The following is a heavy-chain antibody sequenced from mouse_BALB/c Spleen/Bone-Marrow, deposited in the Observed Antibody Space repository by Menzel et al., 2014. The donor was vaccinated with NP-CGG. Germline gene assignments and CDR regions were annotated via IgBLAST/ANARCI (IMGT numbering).Heavy chain of an antibody. CDR1: GFDFCRYW. V-gene: IGHV4-1*02. J-gene: IGHJ3*01. CDR3: ARLGYYDSIAY. CDR2: INPDSNTI. D-gene: IGHD1-1*01. Sequence: VQLKQSGGGLVQPGGSLKLSCAASGFDFCRYWMSWVRQAPGKGLEWIGEINPDSNTINYTPSLKDKFIISRDNAKNTLYLQMSKVRSEDTALYYCARLGYYDSIAYWGQGALVTVSA.